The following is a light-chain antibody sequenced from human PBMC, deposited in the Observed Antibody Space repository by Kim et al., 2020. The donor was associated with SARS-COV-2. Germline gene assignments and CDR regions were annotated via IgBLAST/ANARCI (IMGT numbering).Light chain of an antibody. CDR2: DVS. V-gene: IGLV2-14*03. CDR1: SSDIGPYNY. J-gene: IGLJ2*01. CDR3: NSYTMSSTPL. Sequence: GHSFTVSCTGTSSDIGPYNYVSWYQQYPDKAPKLMIYDVSVRPSWVSNRFSGSKSGNTASLTISGLQAEDEADYYCNSYTMSSTPLFGGGTQLTVL.